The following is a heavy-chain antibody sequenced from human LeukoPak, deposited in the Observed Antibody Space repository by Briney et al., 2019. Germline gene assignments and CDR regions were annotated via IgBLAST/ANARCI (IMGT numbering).Heavy chain of an antibody. Sequence: GGSLRLSGAASGFTFSSYSMNWVRQAPGKGLEWVSSISSSSSYIYYADSVKGRFTISRDNAKNSLYLQMNSLRAEDTAVYYCARDWGELRHKLYYDILTGHLPPNAFDIWGQGTMVTVSS. V-gene: IGHV3-21*01. J-gene: IGHJ3*02. CDR2: ISSSSSYI. D-gene: IGHD3-9*01. CDR3: ARDWGELRHKLYYDILTGHLPPNAFDI. CDR1: GFTFSSYS.